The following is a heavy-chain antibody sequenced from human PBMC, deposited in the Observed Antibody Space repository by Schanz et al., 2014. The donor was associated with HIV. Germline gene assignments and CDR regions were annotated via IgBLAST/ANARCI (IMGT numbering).Heavy chain of an antibody. Sequence: EVQLVESGGGLVQPGGSLRLSCAVSGFTLSSYWMNWVRQAPGKGLEWVANIKQDGSEKHYVDSVKGRLTISRDNAQNSLYLQMNSLRAEDTAVYYCARAGQLALEQGWGNYYYYYYYGMDVWGQGTTVTVSS. CDR1: GFTLSSYW. CDR3: ARAGQLALEQGWGNYYYYYYYGMDV. V-gene: IGHV3-7*01. J-gene: IGHJ6*02. D-gene: IGHD1-7*01. CDR2: IKQDGSEK.